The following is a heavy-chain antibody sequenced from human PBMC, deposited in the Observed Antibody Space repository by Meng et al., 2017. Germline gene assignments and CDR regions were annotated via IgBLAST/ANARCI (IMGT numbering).Heavy chain of an antibody. D-gene: IGHD4-17*01. CDR3: ARDVGGDYETLFDY. J-gene: IGHJ4*02. CDR2: IVYSGST. Sequence: QVRLQESGPGLVRPSETLSLTCTVSGGSVGSGNYYWSWIRQPPGKGLEWIGYIVYSGSTTYNPSLKTQVTISVDTSKNQFSLKLTSVTAADTAVYFCARDVGGDYETLFDYWGQGTLVTVSS. CDR1: GGSVGSGNYY. V-gene: IGHV4-61*01.